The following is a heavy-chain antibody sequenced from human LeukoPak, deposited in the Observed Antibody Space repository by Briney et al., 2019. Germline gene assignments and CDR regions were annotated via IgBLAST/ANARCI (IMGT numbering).Heavy chain of an antibody. CDR3: ARRYCSSTSCLLDY. CDR2: ISSTSGSTI. Sequence: GGSLRLSCAASGFTFSSYEMNWVRQAPGRGLEWVSYISSTSGSTIYYADSVKGRFTISRDNAKNSLYLQMNSLRAEDTAVYYCARRYCSSTSCLLDYWGQGTLVTVSS. J-gene: IGHJ4*02. CDR1: GFTFSSYE. V-gene: IGHV3-48*03. D-gene: IGHD2-2*01.